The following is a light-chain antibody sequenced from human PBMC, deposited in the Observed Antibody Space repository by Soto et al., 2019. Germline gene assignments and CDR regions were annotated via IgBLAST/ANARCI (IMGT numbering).Light chain of an antibody. J-gene: IGKJ4*01. CDR2: DAS. V-gene: IGKV1-33*01. CDR3: QQYEDLPLT. Sequence: DIQMTQSPSSLSASVGDRVTITCQASQDISNYLNWYQQKPGKAPKLLIFDASNVETGVPSRFSGSGSGTDFTFTIHSLQPEDAATYYCQQYEDLPLTFGGGTKVEIK. CDR1: QDISNY.